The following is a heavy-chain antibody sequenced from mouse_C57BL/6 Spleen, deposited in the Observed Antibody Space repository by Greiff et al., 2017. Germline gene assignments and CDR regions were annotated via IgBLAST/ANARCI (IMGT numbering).Heavy chain of an antibody. CDR2: ISYDGSN. CDR1: GYSITSGYY. V-gene: IGHV3-6*01. Sequence: DVQLQESGPGLVKPSQSLSLTCSVTGYSITSGYYWNWIRQFPGNKLEWMGYISYDGSNNYNPSLKNRISITRDTSKNQFFLKLNSGTTEDTATYYCASLDPDMDYGGQGTSVTVSS. CDR3: ASLDPDMDY. J-gene: IGHJ4*01.